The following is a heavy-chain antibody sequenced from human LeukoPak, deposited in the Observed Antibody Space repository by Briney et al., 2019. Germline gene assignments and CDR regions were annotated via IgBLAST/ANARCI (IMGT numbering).Heavy chain of an antibody. CDR1: GGSISSYY. J-gene: IGHJ6*02. CDR3: ARLAESYYYGMDV. D-gene: IGHD6-19*01. Sequence: PSETLSLTCTVSGGSISSYYWSWIRQPPGKGLEWIGYIYYSGSTNYNPSLKSRVTISVDTSENQFSLKLSSVAAADTAVYYCARLAESYYYGMDVWGQGTTVTVSS. CDR2: IYYSGST. V-gene: IGHV4-59*01.